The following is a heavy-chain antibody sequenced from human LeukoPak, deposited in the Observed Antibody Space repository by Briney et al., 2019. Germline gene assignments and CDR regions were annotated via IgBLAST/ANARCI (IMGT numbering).Heavy chain of an antibody. CDR2: IHGSGGST. J-gene: IGHJ4*02. V-gene: IGHV3-23*01. CDR3: AKDRSLWFGELEN. CDR1: GFAFSSYA. D-gene: IGHD3-10*01. Sequence: GGSLRLSCAASGFAFSSYAMSWVRQAPGKGLEWVACIHGSGGSTYYADSVKGRFTISRDNSKNTVYLEMNSLRAEDTALYYCAKDRSLWFGELENWGQGTLVTVSS.